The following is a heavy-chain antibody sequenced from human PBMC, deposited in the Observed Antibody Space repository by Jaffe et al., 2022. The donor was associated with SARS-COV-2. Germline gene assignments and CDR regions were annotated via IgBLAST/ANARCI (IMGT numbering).Heavy chain of an antibody. V-gene: IGHV3-23*01. J-gene: IGHJ4*02. CDR2: SIGGGDDT. Sequence: HLLESGGDLVQPGGSLRLSCAASGFSFRTYAMNWVRQVPGRGLEWVSSIGGGDDTHYADSVKGRFTISRDDSQNMVYLQMNSLRAEDTAVYYCAKDGFSFNGVWDYFDYWGQGTPVTVSS. CDR1: GFSFRTYA. CDR3: AKDGFSFNGVWDYFDY. D-gene: IGHD3-3*01.